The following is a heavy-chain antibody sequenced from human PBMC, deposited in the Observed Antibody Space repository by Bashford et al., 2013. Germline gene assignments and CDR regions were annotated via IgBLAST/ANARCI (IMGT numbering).Heavy chain of an antibody. Sequence: VRQAPGKGLEWVAVIWFDGSNKFYADSVRGRFTISRDNSKYTLYLQMNSLRAEDTAVYYCARGTDYDPQPSGGYYYGMDVWGQGTTVTVSS. CDR3: ARGTDYDPQPSGGYYYGMDV. V-gene: IGHV3-33*01. J-gene: IGHJ6*02. D-gene: IGHD4-17*01. CDR2: IWFDGSNK.